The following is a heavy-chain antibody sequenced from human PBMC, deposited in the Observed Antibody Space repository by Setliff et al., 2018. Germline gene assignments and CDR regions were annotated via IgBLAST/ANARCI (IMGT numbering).Heavy chain of an antibody. CDR2: FDPEEGKT. CDR1: GYTLTELS. CDR3: ATRPRYRYYFDN. V-gene: IGHV1-24*01. D-gene: IGHD5-18*01. Sequence: ASVKVSCKVSGYTLTELSMHWVRQAPGKGLEWMGGFDPEEGKTVYAQKFQGRVTMTEDTSTHTADMELSSLISEDTAVYYCATRPRYRYYFDNWGQGTLVTVS. J-gene: IGHJ4*02.